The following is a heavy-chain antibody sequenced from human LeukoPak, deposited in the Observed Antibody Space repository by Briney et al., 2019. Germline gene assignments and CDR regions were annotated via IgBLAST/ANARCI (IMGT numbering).Heavy chain of an antibody. J-gene: IGHJ6*02. CDR1: GGSISSYY. CDR3: ARRTYSSSWSRGYGMDV. V-gene: IGHV4-59*08. Sequence: SETLSLTCTVSGGSISSYYWSWIRQPPGKELEWIGYIYYSGSTNYNPSLKSRVTISVDTSKNQFSLKLSSVTAADTAVYYCARRTYSSSWSRGYGMDVWGQGTTVTVSS. D-gene: IGHD6-13*01. CDR2: IYYSGST.